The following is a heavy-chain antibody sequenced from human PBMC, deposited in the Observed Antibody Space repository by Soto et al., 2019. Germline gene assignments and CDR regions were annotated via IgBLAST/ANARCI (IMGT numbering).Heavy chain of an antibody. V-gene: IGHV3-30*03. J-gene: IGHJ4*02. CDR1: GFNFGFFG. CDR3: ARGNLSLDFDS. D-gene: IGHD1-26*01. CDR2: ISGDGINT. Sequence: QIQLVESGGDVVQPGKSLRLSCAASGFNFGFFGMHWVRQAPGKGLEWVAFISGDGINTQYADSVRGRFTLSRDYSRKTMYLQMDSLIDEDTALYYCARGNLSLDFDSWGLGTLVTVSS.